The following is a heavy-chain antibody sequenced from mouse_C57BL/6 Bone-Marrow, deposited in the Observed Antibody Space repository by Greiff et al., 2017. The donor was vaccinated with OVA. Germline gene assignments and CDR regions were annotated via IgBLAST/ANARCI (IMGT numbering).Heavy chain of an antibody. D-gene: IGHD1-1*01. J-gene: IGHJ2*01. CDR3: ARRGYYGSKY. CDR2: ITPNNGGT. V-gene: IGHV1-18*01. CDR1: GYTFTDYN. Sequence: VQLQQSGPELVKPGASVKIPCKASGYTFTDYNMDWVKQSHGKSLEWIGDITPNNGGTIYNQKFTGKATLTVDKPSSTAYMQLSSLTSEDSAVYYCARRGYYGSKYWGQGTTLTVSS.